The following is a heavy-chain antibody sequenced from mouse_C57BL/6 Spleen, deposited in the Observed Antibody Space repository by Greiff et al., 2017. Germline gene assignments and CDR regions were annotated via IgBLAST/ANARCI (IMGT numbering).Heavy chain of an antibody. CDR1: GYTFTSYW. CDR2: IYPSDSET. Sequence: QVQLQQPGAELVRPGSSVKLSCKASGYTFTSYWMDWVKQRPGQGLEWIGNIYPSDSETHYNQKFKDKATLTVDKSYSTAYMQLSSLTSEDSAVYYCASTLAGYAMDYWGQGTSVTVSS. V-gene: IGHV1-61*01. CDR3: ASTLAGYAMDY. J-gene: IGHJ4*01. D-gene: IGHD3-3*01.